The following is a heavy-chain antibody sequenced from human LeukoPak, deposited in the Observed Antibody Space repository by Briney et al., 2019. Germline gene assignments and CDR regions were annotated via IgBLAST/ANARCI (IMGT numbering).Heavy chain of an antibody. CDR1: GFTFSSYW. V-gene: IGHV3-7*01. J-gene: IGHJ2*01. CDR2: IKEDGGEA. CDR3: ARSLYWAWYFDL. D-gene: IGHD2-8*02. Sequence: GGSLRLSCETSGFTFSSYWMTWVRQAPGKGLEWVANIKEDGGEAYYVGSVKGRFTVSRDNAKNSLYLQMNSLRVEDTAVYYCARSLYWAWYFDLWGRGTLVTVSS.